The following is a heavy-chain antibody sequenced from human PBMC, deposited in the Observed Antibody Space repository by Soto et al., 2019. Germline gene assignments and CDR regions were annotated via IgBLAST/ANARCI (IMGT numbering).Heavy chain of an antibody. J-gene: IGHJ3*01. Sequence: QVQLVQSGAEVKKLGASVKVSCQASGYTFAAYYIHWLRQAHGQGLEWMGWINPTVGDSKFARKFHGAVSTTGDKSIGTDYLELSRLRSDATDVYYCARALSGWIRSSFDFWGQGTMVTVS. V-gene: IGHV1-2*02. CDR2: INPTVGDS. D-gene: IGHD3-10*01. CDR3: ARALSGWIRSSFDF. CDR1: GYTFAAYY.